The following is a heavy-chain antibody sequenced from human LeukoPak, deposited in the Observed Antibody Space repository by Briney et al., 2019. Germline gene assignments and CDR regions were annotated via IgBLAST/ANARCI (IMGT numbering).Heavy chain of an antibody. D-gene: IGHD3-10*01. Sequence: GGSLRLFCAASGFTFSSYDMRWVRQAPGRGLEWISSISGSGGTTYYADSVKGRFTISRDNSRNKLDLHVSSLRAEDTAVYYCAKDSALWGQGTLVTVSS. CDR3: AKDSAL. J-gene: IGHJ4*02. CDR1: GFTFSSYD. CDR2: ISGSGGTT. V-gene: IGHV3-23*01.